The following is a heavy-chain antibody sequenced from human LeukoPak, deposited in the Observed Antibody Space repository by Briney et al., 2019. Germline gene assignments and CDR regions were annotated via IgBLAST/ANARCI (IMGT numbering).Heavy chain of an antibody. D-gene: IGHD1-26*01. V-gene: IGHV4-39*07. CDR2: IYYSGST. J-gene: IGHJ4*02. CDR1: GGSISSTCYY. Sequence: SETLPLTCTVSGGSISSTCYYWGWIRQPPGKGLEWIGSIYYSGSTYYKPSLKSRVAISVDTSKNQFSLKLSSVTAADTAVYYCARDREKEGASDYWGQGTLVTVSS. CDR3: ARDREKEGASDY.